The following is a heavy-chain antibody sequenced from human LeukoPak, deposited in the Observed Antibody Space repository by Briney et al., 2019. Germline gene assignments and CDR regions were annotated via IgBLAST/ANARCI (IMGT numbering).Heavy chain of an antibody. CDR3: ARGLNHDYVWGSYRLGGLVY. CDR2: INHSGST. D-gene: IGHD3-16*02. J-gene: IGHJ4*02. CDR1: GGSFSGYY. V-gene: IGHV4-34*01. Sequence: PSETLSLTCAVYGGSFSGYYWSWIRQPPGKGLEWIGEINHSGSTNYNPSLKSRVTISVDTSKNQFSLKLSSVTAADTAVYYCARGLNHDYVWGSYRLGGLVYWGQGTLVTVSS.